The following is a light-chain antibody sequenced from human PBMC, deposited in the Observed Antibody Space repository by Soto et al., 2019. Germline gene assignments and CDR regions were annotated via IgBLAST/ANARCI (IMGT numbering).Light chain of an antibody. Sequence: EMVLTQSPGTLSLSPGERATPSCRASQSISSNSLAWYQQKPGQAPRLFIYDASNRATGIPDRFSGSGSGTDFTLTISRVEPEDFAIYYCQKRSNWPPWTFGQGTKVDIK. CDR1: QSISSNS. J-gene: IGKJ1*01. CDR3: QKRSNWPPWT. CDR2: DAS. V-gene: IGKV3D-20*02.